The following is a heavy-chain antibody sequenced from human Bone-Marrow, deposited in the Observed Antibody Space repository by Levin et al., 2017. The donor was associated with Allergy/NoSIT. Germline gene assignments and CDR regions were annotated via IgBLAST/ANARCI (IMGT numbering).Heavy chain of an antibody. Sequence: GGSLRLSCAASGFTFSKYDMHWVRQATGKGLEWVATIDATADTFYPGSVKGRFSISRENAKNSLYLQVNSLRAGDTAVYYCARGGFYSLGSYSDGAFDSWGQGTMVTVSS. CDR1: GFTFSKYD. J-gene: IGHJ3*02. CDR2: IDATADT. D-gene: IGHD3-10*01. V-gene: IGHV3-13*04. CDR3: ARGGFYSLGSYSDGAFDS.